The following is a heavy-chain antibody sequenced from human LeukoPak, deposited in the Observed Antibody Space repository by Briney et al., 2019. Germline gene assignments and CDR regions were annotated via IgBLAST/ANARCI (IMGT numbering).Heavy chain of an antibody. Sequence: GGSLRLSCAASGFTFSDHYMSWIRQAPGKVLEWLSYIRSSGNTIYYADSVKRRFTISRDNSKNILYLQMNSLRAEDTALYYCAKDFVGTGNFRGGDYWGQGTLVTVSS. CDR1: GFTFSDHY. CDR3: AKDFVGTGNFRGGDY. V-gene: IGHV3-11*01. J-gene: IGHJ4*02. D-gene: IGHD1-1*01. CDR2: IRSSGNTI.